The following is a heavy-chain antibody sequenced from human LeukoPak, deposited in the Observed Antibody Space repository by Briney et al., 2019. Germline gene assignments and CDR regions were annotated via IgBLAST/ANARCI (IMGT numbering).Heavy chain of an antibody. Sequence: SETLSLTCAVYGWSFSGYYWSGIRQPPGKGLEWIGEINHSGSTNYNPSLKSRVTISVDTSKNQFSLKLSSVTAADTAVYYCARGRNGIQLWYVGYYFDYWGQGTLVTVSS. CDR1: GWSFSGYY. CDR3: ARGRNGIQLWYVGYYFDY. D-gene: IGHD5-18*01. J-gene: IGHJ4*02. V-gene: IGHV4-34*01. CDR2: INHSGST.